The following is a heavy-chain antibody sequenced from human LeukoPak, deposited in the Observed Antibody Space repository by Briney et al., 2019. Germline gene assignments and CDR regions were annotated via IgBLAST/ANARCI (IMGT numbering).Heavy chain of an antibody. J-gene: IGHJ5*02. Sequence: SETLSLTCAVYGGSFSGYYWRWIRQPPGKGLEWIGYIYYSGSTYYNPSLKSRVTISVDTSKNQFSLKLSSVTAADTAVYYCARGQDYYGSGGANWFDPWGQGTLVTVSS. D-gene: IGHD3-10*01. V-gene: IGHV4-34*09. CDR3: ARGQDYYGSGGANWFDP. CDR2: IYYSGST. CDR1: GGSFSGYY.